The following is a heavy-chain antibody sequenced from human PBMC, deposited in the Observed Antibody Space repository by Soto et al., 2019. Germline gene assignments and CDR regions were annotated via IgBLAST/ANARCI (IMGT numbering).Heavy chain of an antibody. Sequence: SETLSLTCTVSGGSISSSSYYWGWIRQPPGKGLEWIGSIYYSGSTYYNPSLKSRVTISVDTSKNQFSLKLSSVTAADTAVYYCARHTLNYCDSSGQRGFFFDYWGQGTLVTVSS. CDR1: GGSISSSSYY. V-gene: IGHV4-39*01. J-gene: IGHJ4*02. CDR2: IYYSGST. D-gene: IGHD3-22*01. CDR3: ARHTLNYCDSSGQRGFFFDY.